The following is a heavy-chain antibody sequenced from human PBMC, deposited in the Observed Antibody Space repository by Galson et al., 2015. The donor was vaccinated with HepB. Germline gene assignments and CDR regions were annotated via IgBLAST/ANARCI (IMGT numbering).Heavy chain of an antibody. CDR2: ISWDGGST. V-gene: IGHV3-43*01. Sequence: SLRLSCAASGFTFDDYTMHWVRQAPGKGLEWVSLISWDGGSTYYADSVKGRFTISRDNSKNSLYLQMNSLRTEDTALYYCAKDIEAFGVVIGWFDPWGQGTLVTVSS. CDR1: GFTFDDYT. D-gene: IGHD3-3*01. CDR3: AKDIEAFGVVIGWFDP. J-gene: IGHJ5*02.